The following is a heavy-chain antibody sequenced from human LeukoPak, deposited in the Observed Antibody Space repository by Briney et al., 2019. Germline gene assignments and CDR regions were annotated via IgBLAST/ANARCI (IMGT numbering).Heavy chain of an antibody. Sequence: GGSLRLSCAASGFTFSSYWMHWVRHAPGKGLVWVSRINSDGSSTSYADSVKGRFTISRDSAKNTLYLQMNSLRAEDTAVYYCARDWGYQLLFGWSIDYWGQGTLVTVSS. CDR2: INSDGSST. D-gene: IGHD2-2*01. J-gene: IGHJ4*02. V-gene: IGHV3-74*01. CDR3: ARDWGYQLLFGWSIDY. CDR1: GFTFSSYW.